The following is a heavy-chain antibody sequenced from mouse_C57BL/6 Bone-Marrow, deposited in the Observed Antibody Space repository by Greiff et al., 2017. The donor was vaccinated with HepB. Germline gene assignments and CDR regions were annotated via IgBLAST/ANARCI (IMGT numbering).Heavy chain of an antibody. CDR3: TTTYYYGSSYDY. CDR2: IDPENGDT. Sequence: EVQLQQSGAELVRPGASVKLSCTASGFNIKDDYMHWVKQRPEQGLEWIGWIDPENGDTEYASKFQGKATITADTSSNTAYLQLSSLTSEDTAVYYCTTTYYYGSSYDYGGQGTTLTVSS. V-gene: IGHV14-4*01. J-gene: IGHJ2*01. D-gene: IGHD1-1*01. CDR1: GFNIKDDY.